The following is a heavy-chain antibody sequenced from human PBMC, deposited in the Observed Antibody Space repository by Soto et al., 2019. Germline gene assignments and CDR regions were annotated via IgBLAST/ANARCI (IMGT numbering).Heavy chain of an antibody. CDR1: GFSITDYA. J-gene: IGHJ4*02. CDR3: AKDGIRKDDY. V-gene: IGHV3-23*01. Sequence: GGSLRLSCSASGFSITDYAMSWVRQAPGKGLEWVSSISDSGTKTFYGDSVKGRFAISRDTSKNTVYMQMNNLRAEDTALYYCAKDGIRKDDYWGQGTVVTVSA. CDR2: ISDSGTKT.